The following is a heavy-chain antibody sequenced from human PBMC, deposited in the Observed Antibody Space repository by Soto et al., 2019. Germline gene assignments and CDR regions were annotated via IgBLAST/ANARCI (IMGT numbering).Heavy chain of an antibody. CDR3: ARVITGTTFYYYYGMDV. CDR2: ISAYNGNT. D-gene: IGHD1-7*01. V-gene: IGHV1-18*01. J-gene: IGHJ6*02. Sequence: QVQQVQSGAEVKKPGASVKVSYKASGYTFTSYGINWVRQAPGQGLEWMGWISAYNGNTNYAQKRQGRVTMTTDTSTSTAYMELRSLRSDDTAVYYCARVITGTTFYYYYGMDVWGQGTTVTVSS. CDR1: GYTFTSYG.